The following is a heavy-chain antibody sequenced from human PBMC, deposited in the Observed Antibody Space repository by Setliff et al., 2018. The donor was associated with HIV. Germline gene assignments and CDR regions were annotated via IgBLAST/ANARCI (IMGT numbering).Heavy chain of an antibody. V-gene: IGHV4-4*08. Sequence: PSETLSLTCTVSGGSISNYYWSWIRQPPGKGLEWIGYIYTSGSTDYNPSLKSRVTISVDTSKNQFSLKLSSVTAADTAVYYCARGGVLRYFDWAYWGQGTLVTVLL. D-gene: IGHD3-9*01. J-gene: IGHJ4*02. CDR3: ARGGVLRYFDWAY. CDR2: IYTSGST. CDR1: GGSISNYY.